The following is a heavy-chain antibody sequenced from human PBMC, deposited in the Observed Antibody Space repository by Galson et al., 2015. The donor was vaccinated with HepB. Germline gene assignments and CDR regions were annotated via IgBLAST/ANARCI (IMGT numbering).Heavy chain of an antibody. V-gene: IGHV3-15*01. J-gene: IGHJ6*02. CDR2: IKSKTDGGTT. Sequence: SLRLSCAASGFTFSNAWMSWVRQAPGKGLEWVGHIKSKTDGGTTDYAAPVKGRFTISRDDSKNTLYLQMNSLKTEDTAVYYCTTLHYYYDSNMDVWGQGTTVTVSS. CDR3: TTLHYYYDSNMDV. CDR1: GFTFSNAW. D-gene: IGHD3-22*01.